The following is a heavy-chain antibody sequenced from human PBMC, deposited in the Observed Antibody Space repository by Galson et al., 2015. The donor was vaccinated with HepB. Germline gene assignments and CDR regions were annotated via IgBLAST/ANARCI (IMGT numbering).Heavy chain of an antibody. V-gene: IGHV1-46*01. J-gene: IGHJ6*02. D-gene: IGHD2-15*01. CDR3: ARVVVVAAIRLGMDV. Sequence: SVKVSCKASGYTFTSYYMHWVRQAPGQGLEWMGIINPSGGSTSYAQKFQGRVTMTRDTSTSTVYMELSSLRSEDTAVYYCARVVVVAAIRLGMDVWGQGTTVTVSS. CDR1: GYTFTSYY. CDR2: INPSGGST.